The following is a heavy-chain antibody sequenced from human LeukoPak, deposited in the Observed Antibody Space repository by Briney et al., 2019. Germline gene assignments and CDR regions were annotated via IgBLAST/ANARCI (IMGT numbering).Heavy chain of an antibody. J-gene: IGHJ3*02. Sequence: ASVKVSCKASGGTFSSYAISWVRQAPGQGLEWMGRIIPILGIANYAQKFQGRVTITADKSTSTAYMELSSLRSEDTAVYYCASAPADYDFWSGYLNAFDIWGQGTMVTVSS. CDR3: ASAPADYDFWSGYLNAFDI. CDR2: IIPILGIA. D-gene: IGHD3-3*01. CDR1: GGTFSSYA. V-gene: IGHV1-69*04.